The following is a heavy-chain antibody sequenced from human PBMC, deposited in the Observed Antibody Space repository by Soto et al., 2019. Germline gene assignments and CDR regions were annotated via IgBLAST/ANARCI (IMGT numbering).Heavy chain of an antibody. V-gene: IGHV1-8*01. CDR2: MNPNSGNT. D-gene: IGHD3-3*01. J-gene: IGHJ4*02. CDR3: ARGGEPYYDFWSGYYTFIKTYYFDY. Sequence: ASVKVSCKASGYTFTSYDINWVRQATGQGLEWMGWMNPNSGNTGYAQKFQGRVTMTRNTSISTAYMELSSLRSEDTAVYYCARGGEPYYDFWSGYYTFIKTYYFDYWGQGTLVTVSS. CDR1: GYTFTSYD.